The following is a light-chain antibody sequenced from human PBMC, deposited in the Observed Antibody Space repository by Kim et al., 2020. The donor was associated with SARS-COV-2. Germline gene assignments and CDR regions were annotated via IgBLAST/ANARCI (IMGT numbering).Light chain of an antibody. V-gene: IGKV2-30*02. Sequence: ASISCRYSQSIVHSDGNTYLSWFQQRPGQCPRRLIYKVSNRDSGVPDRFSGSGSGADFTLKISRVEAEDVGVYYCMQGTHWPPWTFGQGTKVDIK. J-gene: IGKJ1*01. CDR3: MQGTHWPPWT. CDR2: KVS. CDR1: QSIVHSDGNTY.